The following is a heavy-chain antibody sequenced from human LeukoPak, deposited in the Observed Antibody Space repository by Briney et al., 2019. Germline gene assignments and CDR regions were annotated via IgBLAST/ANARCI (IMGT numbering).Heavy chain of an antibody. Sequence: GGSLRLSCAASGFTFTNAWMSWVRQAPGKGLEWVALISYDGSNKYYADSVKGRFTISRDNAKNTLYLQMKSLRAEDTAVYYCAKLFLGALDIWGQGTMVTVSS. V-gene: IGHV3-30*18. CDR1: GFTFTNAW. J-gene: IGHJ3*02. D-gene: IGHD3-10*01. CDR3: AKLFLGALDI. CDR2: ISYDGSNK.